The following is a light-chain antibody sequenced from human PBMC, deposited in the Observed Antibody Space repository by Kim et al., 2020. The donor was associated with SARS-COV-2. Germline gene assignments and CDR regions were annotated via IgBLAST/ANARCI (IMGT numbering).Light chain of an antibody. Sequence: VAPGQTGSITCSGDKLGDKYTFWYQQKTGQSPVLVIYQDTKRSSGIPERFSASNSGNTATLTISGTQAMDEADYYCQAWDSSTVVFGGGTQLTVL. V-gene: IGLV3-1*01. CDR3: QAWDSSTVV. CDR1: KLGDKY. J-gene: IGLJ2*01. CDR2: QDT.